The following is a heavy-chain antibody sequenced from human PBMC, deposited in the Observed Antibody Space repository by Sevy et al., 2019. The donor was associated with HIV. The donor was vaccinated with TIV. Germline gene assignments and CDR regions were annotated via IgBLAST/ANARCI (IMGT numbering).Heavy chain of an antibody. Sequence: LETLSLTCDVSGGSLSGYFWLWICQPPGRGLEWVGEVDHSGRTTYNPSLRSRVTISIDTSKSQFSLKLTSVTAADTAVYYCASPMIKNNPYGMEVWGQGTTVTVSS. J-gene: IGHJ6*02. V-gene: IGHV4-34*01. CDR3: ASPMIKNNPYGMEV. D-gene: IGHD3-22*01. CDR1: GGSLSGYF. CDR2: VDHSGRT.